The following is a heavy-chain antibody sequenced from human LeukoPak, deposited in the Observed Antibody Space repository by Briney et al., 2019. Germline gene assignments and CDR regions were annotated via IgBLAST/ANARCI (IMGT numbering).Heavy chain of an antibody. Sequence: PSQTLSLTRTVSGGSISSGDYYWSWIRQPPGKGLEWIGYIYYSGSTYYNPSLKSRVTISVDTSKNQFSLKLSSVTAADTAVYYCARVRDYYDSSGYKERLVDYWGQGTLVTVSS. V-gene: IGHV4-30-4*08. CDR3: ARVRDYYDSSGYKERLVDY. J-gene: IGHJ4*02. CDR2: IYYSGST. D-gene: IGHD3-22*01. CDR1: GGSISSGDYY.